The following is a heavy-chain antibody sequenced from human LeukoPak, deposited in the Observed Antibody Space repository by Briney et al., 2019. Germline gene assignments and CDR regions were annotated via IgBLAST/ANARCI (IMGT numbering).Heavy chain of an antibody. CDR1: GFTFSSYS. Sequence: PGGSLRLSCAASGFTFSSYSMNWVRQAPGKGLEWVSSISSSSYIYYADSVKGRFTISRDNAKNSLYLQMNSLRAEDTAVYYCARAGYEGYYFDYWGQGTLVTVSS. CDR2: ISSSSYI. J-gene: IGHJ4*02. V-gene: IGHV3-21*01. CDR3: ARAGYEGYYFDY. D-gene: IGHD5-12*01.